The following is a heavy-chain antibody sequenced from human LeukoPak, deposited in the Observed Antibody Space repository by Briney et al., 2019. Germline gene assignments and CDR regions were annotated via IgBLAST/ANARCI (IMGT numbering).Heavy chain of an antibody. D-gene: IGHD2-15*01. CDR2: IYPGDSDT. J-gene: IGHJ5*02. CDR3: ARLGGYCSGGSCRNWFDP. V-gene: IGHV5-51*01. CDR1: GYSFTSYW. Sequence: GESLKISCKGSGYSFTSYWLGWVRQMPGKGLEWMGIIYPGDSDTRYSPSFQGQVTISADKSISTAYLQWSSLKASDTAMYYCARLGGYCSGGSCRNWFDPWGQGTLVTVSS.